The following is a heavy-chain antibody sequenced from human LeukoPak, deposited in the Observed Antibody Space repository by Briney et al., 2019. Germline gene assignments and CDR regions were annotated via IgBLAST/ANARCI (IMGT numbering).Heavy chain of an antibody. D-gene: IGHD3-10*01. J-gene: IGHJ4*02. Sequence: ATMKVSCKASGYTFTGYYIHWLRQAPGQGLEWMGFINPNSGGTNYAQKFQGRVTMTRDTSISTAYMELSSLTSDDTAVYYCARDLEGYHYGSGNYPQWGQGTLITVSS. CDR3: ARDLEGYHYGSGNYPQ. CDR2: INPNSGGT. V-gene: IGHV1-2*02. CDR1: GYTFTGYY.